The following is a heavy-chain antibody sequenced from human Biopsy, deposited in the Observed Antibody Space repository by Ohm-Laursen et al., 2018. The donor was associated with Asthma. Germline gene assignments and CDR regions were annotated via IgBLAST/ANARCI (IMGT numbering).Heavy chain of an antibody. J-gene: IGHJ4*02. V-gene: IGHV2-70*04. Sequence: TQTLTLTYSFSGFSLSSSGANVNWIRQPPGKALEWLARIDWEEDKFYSTSLRTRLTISKGSSEDQVVLTMTKMGPVDTATYYCTRHNDYWGPGILVTVSS. CDR3: TRHNDY. CDR2: IDWEEDK. CDR1: GFSLSSSGAN. D-gene: IGHD1-14*01.